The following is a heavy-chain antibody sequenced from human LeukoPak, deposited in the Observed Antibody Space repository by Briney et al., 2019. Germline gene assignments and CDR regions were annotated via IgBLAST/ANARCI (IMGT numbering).Heavy chain of an antibody. V-gene: IGHV3-21*01. D-gene: IGHD3-10*01. CDR1: GFTFITYT. J-gene: IGHJ4*02. Sequence: GGSLRLSCAASGFTFITYTMNWVRQAPGKGLEWVSSISSSSNYIHYADSVKGRFTISRDNAKNSLFLQMNSLRADDTAVYCCARDPDSGQWGQGILVTVSS. CDR2: ISSSSNYI. CDR3: ARDPDSGQ.